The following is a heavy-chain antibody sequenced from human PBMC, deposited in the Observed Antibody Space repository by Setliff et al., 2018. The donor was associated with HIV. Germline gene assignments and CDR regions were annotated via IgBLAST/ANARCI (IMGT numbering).Heavy chain of an antibody. CDR1: GFAFDNYC. CDR3: AKPLAQWGVSPYHYAVDV. V-gene: IGHV3-23*01. CDR2: IGGSTGST. J-gene: IGHJ6*02. Sequence: GGSLRLSCAASGFAFDNYCMAWVRQAPGKGLEWVSAIGGSTGSTYYADSVKGRFTISTDNSKNTLYLQMNSLRAEDTAVYYCAKPLAQWGVSPYHYAVDVWGQGTTVTVSS. D-gene: IGHD1-26*01.